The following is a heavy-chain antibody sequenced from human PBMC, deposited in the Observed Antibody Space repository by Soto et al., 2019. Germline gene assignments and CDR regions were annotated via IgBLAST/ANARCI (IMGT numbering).Heavy chain of an antibody. CDR3: AHQSPPSSYPPNFAY. J-gene: IGHJ4*02. V-gene: IGHV2-5*02. Sequence: QITLKESGPTLVKPTQTLTLTCTFSGFSLTTSGVGLGWIRQPPGKALECLALIYWDDDKRYSPSLKSRLTITKATSKDQRLLTTTNVDPVDTATYSCAHQSPPSSYPPNFAYWGQGALVTVSS. CDR1: GFSLTTSGVG. CDR2: IYWDDDK. D-gene: IGHD2-2*01.